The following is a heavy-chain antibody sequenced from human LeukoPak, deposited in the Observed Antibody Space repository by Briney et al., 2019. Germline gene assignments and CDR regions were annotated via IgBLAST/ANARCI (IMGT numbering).Heavy chain of an antibody. J-gene: IGHJ4*02. CDR2: IKGKTAAGAP. CDR3: LTGDYDFWSGFYSPNHYFDY. CDR1: GFTVSSYY. V-gene: IGHV3-15*01. D-gene: IGHD3-3*01. Sequence: GGSLRLSCAASGFTVSSYYMSWVRQAPGKGLEWVGRIKGKTAAGAPDYVASVKGRFTISRDDSKNTLFLQMNSLKTEDTAVYYCLTGDYDFWSGFYSPNHYFDYWGQGTLVTVSS.